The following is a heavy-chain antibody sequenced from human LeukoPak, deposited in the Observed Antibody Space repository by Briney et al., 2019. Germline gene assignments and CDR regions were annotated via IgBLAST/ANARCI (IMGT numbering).Heavy chain of an antibody. CDR3: ARVLSVRNYDFWSGYLNWFDP. CDR2: IYYSGST. D-gene: IGHD3-3*01. J-gene: IGHJ5*02. CDR1: GGSISSGGYY. Sequence: TLSLTCTVSGGSISSGGYYWSWIRQHPGKGLEWIGYIYYSGSTYYNPSLKSRVTISVDTSKNQFSLKLSSVTAADTAVYYCARVLSVRNYDFWSGYLNWFDPWGQGTLVTVSS. V-gene: IGHV4-31*03.